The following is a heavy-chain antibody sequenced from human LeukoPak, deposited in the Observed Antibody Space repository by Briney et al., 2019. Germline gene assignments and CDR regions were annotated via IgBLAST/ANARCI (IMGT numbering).Heavy chain of an antibody. J-gene: IGHJ4*02. D-gene: IGHD1-26*01. CDR3: ARGRYSGTYLSYFDY. CDR1: GYSFTSFW. CDR2: IYPGDSDT. Sequence: GESLKISCKGSGYSFTSFWIAWVRQMPGKGLEWMGIIYPGDSDTRYSPSFGGQVTFSADKSISTAYLQWSSLKASDTAMYYCARGRYSGTYLSYFDYWAQGTLVTVSS. V-gene: IGHV5-51*01.